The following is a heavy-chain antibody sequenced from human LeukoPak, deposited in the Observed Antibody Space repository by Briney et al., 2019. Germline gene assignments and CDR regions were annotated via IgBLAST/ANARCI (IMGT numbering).Heavy chain of an antibody. J-gene: IGHJ6*02. CDR3: ARDPTPRYCSGGSCYTHYGMDV. V-gene: IGHV3-21*01. D-gene: IGHD2-15*01. Sequence: PGGSLRLSCAASGFTFNSHWMTWVRQAPGKGLEWVSSISSSSYIYYADSVKGRLTISRDNAKNSLYLQMNSLRAEDTAVYYCARDPTPRYCSGGSCYTHYGMDVWGQGTTVTVSS. CDR1: GFTFNSHW. CDR2: ISSSSYI.